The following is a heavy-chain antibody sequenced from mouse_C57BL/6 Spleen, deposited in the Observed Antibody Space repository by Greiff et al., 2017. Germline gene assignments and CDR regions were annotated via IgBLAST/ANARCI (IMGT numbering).Heavy chain of an antibody. J-gene: IGHJ4*01. V-gene: IGHV2-3*01. CDR1: GFSLTSYG. D-gene: IGHD1-1*01. CDR2: IWGDGST. Sequence: VQLVESGPGLVAPSQSLSITCTVSGFSLTSYGVSWVRQPPGKGLGWLGVIWGDGSTNYHSALITRLSSSKDNSKSQIFLKLNSLQTDDTATYYCAQGLRWAMDYWGQGTSVTVSS. CDR3: AQGLRWAMDY.